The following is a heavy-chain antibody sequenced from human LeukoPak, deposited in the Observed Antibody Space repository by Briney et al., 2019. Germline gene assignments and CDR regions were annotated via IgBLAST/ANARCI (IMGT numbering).Heavy chain of an antibody. CDR3: ARYRGSHHFTDY. J-gene: IGHJ4*02. D-gene: IGHD1-26*01. CDR2: ISGSGGST. V-gene: IGHV3-23*01. CDR1: GFTFSSYA. Sequence: GGSLRLSCAASGFTFSSYAMSWVRQAPGKGLEWVSAISGSGGSTYYADSVKGRFTISRDNFKNTLYLQMNSLRAEDTAVYYCARYRGSHHFTDYWGQGTLVTVSS.